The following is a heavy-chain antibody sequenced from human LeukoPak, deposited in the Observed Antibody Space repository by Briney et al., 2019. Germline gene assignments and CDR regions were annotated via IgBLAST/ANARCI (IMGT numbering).Heavy chain of an antibody. D-gene: IGHD3-3*01. Sequence: GGSLRLSCAASGFTFGSYSMNWVRQASGKGLEWVSYISSGSSTIYHADSVKGRFTISRDNAQNSLYLQMNSLRAEDTAVYYCARGDIDYDFWSGYQGYYYYYGMDVWGQGTTVTVSS. CDR2: ISSGSSTI. CDR3: ARGDIDYDFWSGYQGYYYYYGMDV. J-gene: IGHJ6*02. CDR1: GFTFGSYS. V-gene: IGHV3-48*04.